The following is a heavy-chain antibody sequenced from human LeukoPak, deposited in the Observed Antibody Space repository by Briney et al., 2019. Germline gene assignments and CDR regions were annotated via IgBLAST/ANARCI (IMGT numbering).Heavy chain of an antibody. CDR2: IIPIFGTA. CDR1: GGTFSSYA. J-gene: IGHJ5*02. V-gene: IGHV1-69*05. D-gene: IGHD2-21*02. CDR3: ARDVTECGGDCINWFDP. Sequence: SVEVSCKASGGTFSSYAISWVRQAPGQGLEWMGGIIPIFGTANYAQKFQGRVTITTDESTSTAYMELSSLRSEDTAVYYCARDVTECGGDCINWFDPWGQGTLVTVSS.